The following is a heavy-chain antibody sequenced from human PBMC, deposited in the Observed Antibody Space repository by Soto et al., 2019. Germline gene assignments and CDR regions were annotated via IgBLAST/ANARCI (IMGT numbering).Heavy chain of an antibody. CDR1: GYAFTSYG. Sequence: ASVKVSCKAPGYAFTSYGISWVRQAPGQGLEWMGWISAYNGNTNYAQKLQGRVTMTTDTSTSTAYMELRSLRSDDTAVYYCARDDMVRGVIRLLGRKYGMEVWGQGTTVTVSS. V-gene: IGHV1-18*01. CDR2: ISAYNGNT. CDR3: ARDDMVRGVIRLLGRKYGMEV. D-gene: IGHD3-10*01. J-gene: IGHJ6*02.